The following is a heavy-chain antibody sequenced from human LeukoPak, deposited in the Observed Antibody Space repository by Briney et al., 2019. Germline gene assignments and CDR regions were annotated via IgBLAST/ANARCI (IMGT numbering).Heavy chain of an antibody. J-gene: IGHJ4*02. Sequence: SETLSLTCTVSGGSLSSYYWSWIRQPPGKGLEWIGYIYYSGSTNYNPSLKSRVTISVDTSKNQFSLKLSSVTAADTAVYYCARGEWLLDPGDYWGQGTLVTVSS. D-gene: IGHD5-24*01. CDR2: IYYSGST. CDR3: ARGEWLLDPGDY. V-gene: IGHV4-59*01. CDR1: GGSLSSYY.